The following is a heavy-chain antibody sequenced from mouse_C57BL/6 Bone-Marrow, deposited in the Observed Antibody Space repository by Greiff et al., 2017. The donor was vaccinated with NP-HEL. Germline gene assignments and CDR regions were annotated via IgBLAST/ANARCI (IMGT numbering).Heavy chain of an antibody. CDR3: AKSIYYYGSSYERYYAMDY. D-gene: IGHD1-1*01. V-gene: IGHV2-3*01. J-gene: IGHJ4*01. Sequence: VMLVESGPGLVAPSQCLSITCTVSGFSLTSYGVSWVRQPPGKGLEWLGVIWGDGSTNYHSALISRLSISKDNSKSQVFLKLNSLQTDDTATYYCAKSIYYYGSSYERYYAMDYWGQGTSVTVSS. CDR2: IWGDGST. CDR1: GFSLTSYG.